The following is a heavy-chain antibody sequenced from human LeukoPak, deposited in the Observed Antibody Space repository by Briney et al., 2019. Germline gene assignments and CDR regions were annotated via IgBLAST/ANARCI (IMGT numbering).Heavy chain of an antibody. CDR1: GFTFSSYA. Sequence: PGGSLRLSCAASGFTFSSYAMSWVRQAPGKGLEWVSAISGSGGSTYYADSVKGRFTISRDNSKNTLHLQMNSLRAEDTAVYYCAKALHESGYSYYYYYYGMDVWGQGTTVTVSS. V-gene: IGHV3-23*01. CDR3: AKALHESGYSYYYYYYGMDV. D-gene: IGHD3-3*01. J-gene: IGHJ6*02. CDR2: ISGSGGST.